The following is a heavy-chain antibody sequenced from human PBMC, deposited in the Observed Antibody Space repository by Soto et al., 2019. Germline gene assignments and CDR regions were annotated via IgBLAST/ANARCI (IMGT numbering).Heavy chain of an antibody. Sequence: GGSLRLSCAASGFTFSSYAMHWVRQAPGKGLEWVAVISYDGSNKYYADSVKGRFTISRDNSKNTLYLQMNSLRAEDTAVYYCARAGIQLWLGVATRYYYYGMDVWGQGTTVTVSS. CDR1: GFTFSSYA. CDR2: ISYDGSNK. CDR3: ARAGIQLWLGVATRYYYYGMDV. J-gene: IGHJ6*02. V-gene: IGHV3-30-3*01. D-gene: IGHD5-18*01.